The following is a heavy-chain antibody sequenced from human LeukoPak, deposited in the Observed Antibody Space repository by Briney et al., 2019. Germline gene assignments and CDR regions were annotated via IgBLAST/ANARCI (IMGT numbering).Heavy chain of an antibody. J-gene: IGHJ4*02. CDR3: ARQSTYYYDSSATY. CDR1: GYSFTSYW. D-gene: IGHD3-22*01. Sequence: AGESLKISCKGSGYSFTSYWIGWVRQMPGKGLEWMGIIYPGDSDTKYSPSFEGQVTISVDKSISTAYLQWSSLKASDTAMYYCARQSTYYYDSSATYWGQGTLVTVSS. V-gene: IGHV5-51*01. CDR2: IYPGDSDT.